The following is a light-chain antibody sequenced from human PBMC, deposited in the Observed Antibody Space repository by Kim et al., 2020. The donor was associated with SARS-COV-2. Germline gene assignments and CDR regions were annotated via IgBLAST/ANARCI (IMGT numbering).Light chain of an antibody. CDR2: HAS. Sequence: EIVLTQSPATLSLSPGERVTLSCRASQSVSSYLAWYQQKPGQAPRLLIYHASNRATSIPARFSGGGSGTDFSLTISSLEPEDFAVYYCQQRSNWPLTFGGGTKVDIK. CDR1: QSVSSY. CDR3: QQRSNWPLT. J-gene: IGKJ4*01. V-gene: IGKV3-11*01.